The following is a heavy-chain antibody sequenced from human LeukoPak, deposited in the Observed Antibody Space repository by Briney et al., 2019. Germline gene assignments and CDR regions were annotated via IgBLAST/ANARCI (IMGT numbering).Heavy chain of an antibody. CDR1: GGTFSSYA. V-gene: IGHV1-69*13. J-gene: IGHJ4*02. D-gene: IGHD3-22*01. CDR2: IIAIFGTA. Sequence: SVKVSCKASGGTFSSYAISWVRQAPGQGLKWMGGIIAIFGTANYAQKFQGRVTITADESTSTAYMELSSLRSEDTAVYYCAREGVVVEGFDHWGQGTLVTVSS. CDR3: AREGVVVEGFDH.